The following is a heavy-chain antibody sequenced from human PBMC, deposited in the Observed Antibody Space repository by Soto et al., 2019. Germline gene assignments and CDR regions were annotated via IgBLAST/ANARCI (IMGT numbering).Heavy chain of an antibody. J-gene: IGHJ5*02. CDR1: GFMFSSYW. CDR3: ASYSGSYFPVGHDR. D-gene: IGHD3-10*01. CDR2: IKQDGSEI. V-gene: IGHV3-7*01. Sequence: VHLVESGGGLVEPGGSLRLSCEASGFMFSSYWMSWVRQAPGEGLEWVANIKQDGSEIHYLESVEGRFTIFRDNARRSLYLQMNSLRAEATAVYFCASYSGSYFPVGHDRWGQGTLVVVSS.